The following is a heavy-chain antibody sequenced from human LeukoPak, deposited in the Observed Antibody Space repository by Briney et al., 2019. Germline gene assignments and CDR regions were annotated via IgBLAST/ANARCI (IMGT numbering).Heavy chain of an antibody. Sequence: RGSLSLSCAPSGLTPSNFATSWVRQAPGKGLDWVSAISGSGGGTYYEDSVRGRFTISRDNYEKTLYIQMNSLRAEDTAVYYCAKCDGSSVWCHFDYWGQGTLVTVSS. D-gene: IGHD6-19*01. CDR1: GLTPSNFA. CDR2: ISGSGGGT. CDR3: AKCDGSSVWCHFDY. V-gene: IGHV3-23*01. J-gene: IGHJ4*02.